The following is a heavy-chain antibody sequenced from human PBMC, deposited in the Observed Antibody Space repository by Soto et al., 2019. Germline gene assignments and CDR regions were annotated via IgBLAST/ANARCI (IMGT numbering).Heavy chain of an antibody. CDR3: AAGLYYYGSGSYTFADPKWFDP. CDR1: GYTFPSYA. Sequence: SVKVSCKASGYTFPSYAMHWVRQAPGQRLEWIGWINVGSGNTNYAQKFQERVTITRDMSTSTAYMELSSLRSEDTAVYYCAAGLYYYGSGSYTFADPKWFDPWGQGTLVTVSS. CDR2: INVGSGNT. J-gene: IGHJ5*02. V-gene: IGHV1-58*02. D-gene: IGHD3-10*01.